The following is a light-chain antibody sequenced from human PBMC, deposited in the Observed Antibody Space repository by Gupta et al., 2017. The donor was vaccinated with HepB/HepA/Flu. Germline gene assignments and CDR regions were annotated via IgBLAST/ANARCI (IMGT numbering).Light chain of an antibody. Sequence: SYVLTQPPSVSVAPGKTARITCGGNNIGTYAVHWYQQKPGQAPVLVLYDDNDRPSGIPERFSGSNSGNTATLSISRVEAGDEADYYCQMWDNFSDHVVFGGGTKLTVL. CDR3: QMWDNFSDHVV. CDR1: NIGTYA. J-gene: IGLJ2*01. CDR2: DDN. V-gene: IGLV3-21*03.